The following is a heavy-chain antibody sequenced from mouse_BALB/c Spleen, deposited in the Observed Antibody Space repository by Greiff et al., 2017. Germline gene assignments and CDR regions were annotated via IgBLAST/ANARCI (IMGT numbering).Heavy chain of an antibody. CDR3: ARRGIHYYGYEGTGAMDY. V-gene: IGHV5-6*02. Sequence: EVKLVESGGDLVKPGGSLKLSCAASGFTFSSYGMSWVRQTPDKRLEWVATISSGGSYTYYPDSVKGRFTISRDNAKNTLYLQMSSLKSEDTAMYYCARRGIHYYGYEGTGAMDYWGQGTSVTVSS. D-gene: IGHD1-2*01. CDR1: GFTFSSYG. CDR2: ISSGGSYT. J-gene: IGHJ4*01.